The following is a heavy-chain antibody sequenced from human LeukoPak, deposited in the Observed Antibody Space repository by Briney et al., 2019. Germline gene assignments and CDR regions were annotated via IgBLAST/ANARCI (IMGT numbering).Heavy chain of an antibody. CDR2: IYDSGST. CDR3: ARGSWIQLLDY. J-gene: IGHJ4*02. Sequence: SETLSLTCTVSGGSIRSSYYYWGWIRQPPGKGLEWIGSIYDSGSTYYNPSLKSRVTISVDTSKNQFSLKLSSVTAADTAVYYCARGSWIQLLDYWGQGALVTVSS. V-gene: IGHV4-39*07. CDR1: GGSIRSSYYY. D-gene: IGHD5-18*01.